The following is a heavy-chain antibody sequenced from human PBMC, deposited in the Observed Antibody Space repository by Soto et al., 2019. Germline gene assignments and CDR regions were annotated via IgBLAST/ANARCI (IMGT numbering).Heavy chain of an antibody. CDR3: ARGPDCSSTSCYSNTAVARSPFDY. CDR1: GGSFSGYY. D-gene: IGHD2-2*01. CDR2: INHSGST. V-gene: IGHV4-34*01. J-gene: IGHJ4*02. Sequence: QVQLQQWGAGLLKPSETLSLTCAVYGGSFSGYYWSWIRQPPGKGLEWIGEINHSGSTNYNPSLTSRVTISVDTSKNQFSLKLSSVTAADTAVYYCARGPDCSSTSCYSNTAVARSPFDYWGQGTLVTVSS.